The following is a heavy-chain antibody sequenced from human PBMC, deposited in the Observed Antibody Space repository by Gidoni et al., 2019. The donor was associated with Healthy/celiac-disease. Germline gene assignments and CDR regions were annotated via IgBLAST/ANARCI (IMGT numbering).Heavy chain of an antibody. CDR3: AKDWHYDILTGRGNWFDP. D-gene: IGHD3-9*01. CDR2: ISGNSGSI. CDR1: GFTFDDYA. J-gene: IGHJ5*02. V-gene: IGHV3-9*01. Sequence: EVQLVESGGGLVQPGRSLRLSCAASGFTFDDYAMHWVRQAPGKGLEWVSGISGNSGSIGYADSVKGRFTISRDNAKNSLYLQMNSLRAEDTALYYCAKDWHYDILTGRGNWFDPWGQGTLVTVSS.